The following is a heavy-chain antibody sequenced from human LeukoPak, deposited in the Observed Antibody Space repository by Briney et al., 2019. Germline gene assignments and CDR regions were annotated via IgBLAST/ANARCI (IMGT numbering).Heavy chain of an antibody. CDR1: EYTFTSYD. V-gene: IGHV1-8*01. CDR3: ARRYSGSGSPLSY. J-gene: IGHJ4*02. Sequence: GASVKVSYTPSEYTFTSYDINWVRQATGQGPEWMGWMNPNSANTGYAQKFQGRVTMTRNTSISTAYMELSSLRSEDTAVYYCARRYSGSGSPLSYWGQGTLVTVCS. D-gene: IGHD3-10*01. CDR2: MNPNSANT.